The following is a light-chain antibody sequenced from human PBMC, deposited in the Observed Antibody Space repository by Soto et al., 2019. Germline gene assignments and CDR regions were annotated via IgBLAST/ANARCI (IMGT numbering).Light chain of an antibody. Sequence: EIVLTQSPGTLSLSPGERATISCRASESVSDNYLAWYQQNPGQAPRLLIYDASTRATGIPERISGSGSGTDFTLTISRLETGDFAIYYCQQYGSLRMTFGQGTRLDIK. CDR1: ESVSDNY. CDR2: DAS. J-gene: IGKJ5*01. V-gene: IGKV3-20*01. CDR3: QQYGSLRMT.